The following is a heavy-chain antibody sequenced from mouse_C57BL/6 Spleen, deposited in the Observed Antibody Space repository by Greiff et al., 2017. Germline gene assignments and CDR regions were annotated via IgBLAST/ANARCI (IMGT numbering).Heavy chain of an antibody. CDR3: ARGDYYGSSEYFDV. D-gene: IGHD1-1*01. J-gene: IGHJ1*03. Sequence: EVQRVESGGGLVKPGGSLTLSCAASGFTFSDYGMHWVRQAPEKGLEWVAYISSGSSTIYYADTVKGRFTISRDNAKNTLFLQMTSLRSEDTAMYYCARGDYYGSSEYFDVWGTGTTVTVSS. V-gene: IGHV5-17*01. CDR1: GFTFSDYG. CDR2: ISSGSSTI.